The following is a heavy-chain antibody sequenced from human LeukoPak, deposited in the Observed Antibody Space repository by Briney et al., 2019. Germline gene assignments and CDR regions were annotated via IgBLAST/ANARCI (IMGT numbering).Heavy chain of an antibody. CDR2: VHYSGST. CDR1: GDSISSSY. J-gene: IGHJ3*02. V-gene: IGHV4-59*12. Sequence: SETLSLTCTVSGDSISSSYWSWIRQPPGRGLEWIAYVHYSGSTNYNPSLKSRVATSVDTAKNQLSLELNSVAAADTAVYYCARGHFDSRGYSNAFDIWGQGTMVTVSS. D-gene: IGHD2-21*01. CDR3: ARGHFDSRGYSNAFDI.